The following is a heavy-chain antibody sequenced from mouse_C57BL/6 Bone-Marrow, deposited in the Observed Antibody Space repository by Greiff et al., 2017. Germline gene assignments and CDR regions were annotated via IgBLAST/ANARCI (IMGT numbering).Heavy chain of an antibody. CDR3: SHGTYFYWYFAV. CDR1: GYTFTSYW. CDR2: LDPNSGGT. J-gene: IGHJ1*03. V-gene: IGHV1-72*01. D-gene: IGHD2-1*01. Sequence: QVQLKQPGAELVKPGASVKLSCKASGYTFTSYWMHWVKQRPGRGLEWIGRLDPNSGGTKYNEKFKSKATLTVDKPSSTAYMQLSSLTSEDSAVSYCSHGTYFYWYFAVWGTGTTVTVSS.